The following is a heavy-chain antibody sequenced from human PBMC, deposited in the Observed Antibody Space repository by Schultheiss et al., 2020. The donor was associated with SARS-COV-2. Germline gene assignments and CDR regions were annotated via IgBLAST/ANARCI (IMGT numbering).Heavy chain of an antibody. CDR2: ISYDGSNK. CDR3: AKHYDILTGGMDV. Sequence: GGSLRLSCAASGFTFSSYGMHWVRQAPGKGLEWVAVISYDGSNKYYADSVKGRFTISRDNSKNTLYLQMNSLRAEDTAVYYCAKHYDILTGGMDVWGQGTTVTVSS. D-gene: IGHD3-9*01. V-gene: IGHV3-30*18. CDR1: GFTFSSYG. J-gene: IGHJ6*02.